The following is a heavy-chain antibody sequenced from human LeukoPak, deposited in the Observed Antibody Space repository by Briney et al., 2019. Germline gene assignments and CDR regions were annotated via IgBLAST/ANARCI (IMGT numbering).Heavy chain of an antibody. D-gene: IGHD3-10*01. CDR2: ISYDGSNK. CDR3: ARDGDAFFDY. J-gene: IGHJ4*02. CDR1: GFTFSSYA. V-gene: IGHV3-30-3*01. Sequence: PGGSLRLSCAASGFTFSSYAMHWVRQAPGKGLEWVAVISYDGSNKYYADSVKGRFTISRDNSKNTLYLQMNSLRAEDTTVYYCARDGDAFFDYWGQGTLVTVSS.